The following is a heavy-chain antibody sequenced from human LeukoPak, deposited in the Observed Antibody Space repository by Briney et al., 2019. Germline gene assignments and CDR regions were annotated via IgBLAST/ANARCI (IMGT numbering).Heavy chain of an antibody. CDR3: ARSIKRGLFDY. Sequence: SETLSLTCTVSGGSIGFYYWNWIRQPPRKGLEWIGCVYYNGSSNYNPSLKSRVTISVDTSKIQFSLKLSSVTSADTAVYYCARSIKRGLFDYWGQGSLVTVSS. V-gene: IGHV4-59*01. J-gene: IGHJ4*02. CDR1: GGSIGFYY. CDR2: VYYNGSS. D-gene: IGHD3-10*01.